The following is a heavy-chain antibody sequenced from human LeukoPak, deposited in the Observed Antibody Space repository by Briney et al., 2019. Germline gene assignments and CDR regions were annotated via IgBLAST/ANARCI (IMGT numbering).Heavy chain of an antibody. CDR3: AHRVFQGGYWDSGRFDY. Sequence: SGPTLVNPTQTLTLPHTFSRFLLTPGGVGVDWIRHPPGKALESHALIYWDNDRLYRPSLRSRLTISKDTTKNQVVLTMTNMYPEDTATYYCAHRVFQGGYWDSGRFDYWGQGTPVTVSS. CDR2: IYWDNDR. CDR1: RFLLTPGGVG. V-gene: IGHV2-5*02. D-gene: IGHD2-8*02. J-gene: IGHJ4*02.